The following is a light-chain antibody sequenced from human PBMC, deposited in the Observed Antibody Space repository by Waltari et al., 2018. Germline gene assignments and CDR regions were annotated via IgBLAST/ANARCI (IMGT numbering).Light chain of an antibody. CDR2: EDT. Sequence: FMLTQPHSVSESPGKTVTISCTRSSGNIASNYVQRYQQRPGGAPTTIIYEDTQRPSGVPDLVSGSIDSSSISASLTSSGLITEDEADYYCQSYDLNSRVVFGGRTKLTVL. J-gene: IGLJ2*01. CDR3: QSYDLNSRVV. CDR1: SGNIASNY. V-gene: IGLV6-57*03.